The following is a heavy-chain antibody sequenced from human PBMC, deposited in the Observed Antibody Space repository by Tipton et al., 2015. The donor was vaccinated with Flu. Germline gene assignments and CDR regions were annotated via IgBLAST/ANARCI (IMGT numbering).Heavy chain of an antibody. D-gene: IGHD6-19*01. J-gene: IGHJ4*02. CDR3: ARGPRDTSGSPLWY. CDR2: ISAYNGNT. Sequence: QLVQSGAEVKKPGASVKVSYKASGYTFTSYGITWVRQAPGQGLEWMGWISAYNGNTNYAQKFQGRVTMTTDTSTTTAYMELRSLRSDDTAVFHCARGPRDTSGSPLWYWGQGALVTVSS. V-gene: IGHV1-18*01. CDR1: GYTFTSYG.